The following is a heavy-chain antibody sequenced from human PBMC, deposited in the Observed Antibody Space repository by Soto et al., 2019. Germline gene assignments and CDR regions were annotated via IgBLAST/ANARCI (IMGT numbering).Heavy chain of an antibody. D-gene: IGHD2-21*01. V-gene: IGHV4-59*08. CDR1: GGSISSYY. J-gene: IGHJ3*02. Sequence: PSETLSLTCTVSGGSISSYYWSWIRQPPGKGLEWIGYIYYSGSTNYNPSLKSRVTISVDTSKNQFSLKLSSVTATDTAVYYCARLDVQASIHAFDIWGQGTMVTVSS. CDR2: IYYSGST. CDR3: ARLDVQASIHAFDI.